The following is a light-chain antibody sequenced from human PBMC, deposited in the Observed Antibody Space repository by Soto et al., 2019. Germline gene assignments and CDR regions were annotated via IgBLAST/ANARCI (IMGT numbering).Light chain of an antibody. CDR3: QQYYASSWT. V-gene: IGKV3-20*01. J-gene: IGKJ1*01. CDR2: AAS. Sequence: EIVLTQSPGTLSLSPGERATLSCSASQSISSTYLAWYRHKPGQAPGLLIYAASSRDTGIPDRFSGSGSGTDFTLTISSLEPEEFAVYSCQQYYASSWTFGHGTRVYIK. CDR1: QSISSTY.